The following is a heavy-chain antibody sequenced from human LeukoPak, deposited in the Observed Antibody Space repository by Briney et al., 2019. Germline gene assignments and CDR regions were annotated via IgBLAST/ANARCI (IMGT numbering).Heavy chain of an antibody. Sequence: SETLSLTCTVSGGSISSHYWSWIRQPAGKGLEWIGRIYTSGSTNYNPSLKSRVTMSVDTSKNQFSLKLSSVTAADTDVYYCARENYDILTGGRFDYWGQGTLVTVSS. D-gene: IGHD3-9*01. CDR1: GGSISSHY. CDR2: IYTSGST. J-gene: IGHJ4*02. V-gene: IGHV4-4*07. CDR3: ARENYDILTGGRFDY.